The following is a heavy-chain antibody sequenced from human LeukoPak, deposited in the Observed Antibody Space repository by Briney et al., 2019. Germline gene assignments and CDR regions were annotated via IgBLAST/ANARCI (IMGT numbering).Heavy chain of an antibody. D-gene: IGHD1-26*01. CDR1: GFTFSSYS. J-gene: IGHJ4*02. Sequence: PGGSLRLSCAASGFTFSSYSMNWVRQAPGKGLEWVSSISSSSSYIYYADSVKGRFTISRDNAKNSLYLQMNSLRAEDTAVYYCARLASGSYPNYFDYWGQGILVTVSS. V-gene: IGHV3-21*01. CDR3: ARLASGSYPNYFDY. CDR2: ISSSSSYI.